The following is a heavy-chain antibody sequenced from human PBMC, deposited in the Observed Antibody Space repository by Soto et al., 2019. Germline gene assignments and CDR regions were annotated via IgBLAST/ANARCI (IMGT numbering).Heavy chain of an antibody. V-gene: IGHV4-39*01. J-gene: IGHJ6*02. D-gene: IGHD1-7*01. CDR3: ARLGAGTTAYYYYGMDV. CDR2: IYYSGST. CDR1: GGSISSSSYY. Sequence: SETLSLTCTVSGGSISSSSYYWGWIRQPPGKGLEWIGSIYYSGSTYYNPSLKSRVTISVDTSKNQFSLKLSSVTAADTAVYYCARLGAGTTAYYYYGMDVWGQGTTVTVS.